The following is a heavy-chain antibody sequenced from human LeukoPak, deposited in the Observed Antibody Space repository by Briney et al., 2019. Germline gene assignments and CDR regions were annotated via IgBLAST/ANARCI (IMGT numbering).Heavy chain of an antibody. CDR3: ARERYGGYVSAPYFDY. V-gene: IGHV1-69*05. J-gene: IGHJ4*02. D-gene: IGHD5-12*01. CDR2: IIPIFGTA. Sequence: SVKVSCKASGYTFTSYDINWVRQAPGQGLEWMGGIIPIFGTANYAQKFQGRVTITTDESTSTAYMELSSLRSEDTAVYYCARERYGGYVSAPYFDYWGQGTLVTVSS. CDR1: GYTFTSYD.